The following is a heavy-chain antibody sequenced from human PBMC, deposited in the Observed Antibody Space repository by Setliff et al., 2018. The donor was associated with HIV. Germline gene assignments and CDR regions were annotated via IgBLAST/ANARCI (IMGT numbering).Heavy chain of an antibody. CDR3: ARGPWSYFGYYMDV. Sequence: SETLSLTCTVSGGSISSSTNYWGWIRQPPGKGLEWIGSIYYSGSIYYNPSLKSRVTISQDTSKKQFSLKLSSVTAADTAVYYCARGPWSYFGYYMDVWGKGATVTVSS. J-gene: IGHJ6*03. V-gene: IGHV4-39*01. CDR1: GGSISSSTNY. CDR2: IYYSGSI. D-gene: IGHD1-26*01.